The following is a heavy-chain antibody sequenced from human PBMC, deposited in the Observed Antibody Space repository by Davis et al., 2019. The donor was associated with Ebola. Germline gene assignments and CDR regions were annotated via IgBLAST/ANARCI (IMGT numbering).Heavy chain of an antibody. D-gene: IGHD6-13*01. CDR2: IKQDGSGK. CDR3: ARAVVAAAENNWFDP. J-gene: IGHJ5*02. V-gene: IGHV3-7*03. Sequence: PGGSLRLSCAASGFTFSNYWMSWVRQAPGKGLEWVANIKQDGSGKYYVDSVKGRFTISRDNAKNSLYLQMNSLRAEDTAVYYCARAVVAAAENNWFDPWGQGTLVTVSS. CDR1: GFTFSNYW.